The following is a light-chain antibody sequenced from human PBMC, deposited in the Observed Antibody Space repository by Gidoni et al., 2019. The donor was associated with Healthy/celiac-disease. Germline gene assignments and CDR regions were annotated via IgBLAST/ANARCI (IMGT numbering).Light chain of an antibody. CDR1: QSLLHSKGYNY. Sequence: DIVMTQSPLPLPVTPGEPASISCRSSQSLLHSKGYNYLDWYLQKPGQSPQLLIYLGSNRASGVPDRFSGSGSGTDFTLKISRVEAEDVGVYYCMQALQTPTFGQGTKVEIK. J-gene: IGKJ1*01. V-gene: IGKV2-28*01. CDR2: LGS. CDR3: MQALQTPT.